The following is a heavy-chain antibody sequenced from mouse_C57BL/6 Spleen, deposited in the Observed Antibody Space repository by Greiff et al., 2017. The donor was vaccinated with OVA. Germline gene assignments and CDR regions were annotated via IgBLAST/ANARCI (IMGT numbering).Heavy chain of an antibody. D-gene: IGHD4-1*01. V-gene: IGHV1-52*01. Sequence: QVQLKQPGAELVRPGSSVKLSCKASGYTFTSYWMHWVKQRPIQGLEWIGNIDPSDSETHYNQKFKDKATLTVDKSSSTAYMQLSSLTSEDSAVYYCARERANWDYWGQGTTLTVSS. CDR1: GYTFTSYW. J-gene: IGHJ2*01. CDR2: IDPSDSET. CDR3: ARERANWDY.